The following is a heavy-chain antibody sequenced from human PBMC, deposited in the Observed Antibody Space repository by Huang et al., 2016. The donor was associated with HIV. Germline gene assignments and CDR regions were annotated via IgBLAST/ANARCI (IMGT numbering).Heavy chain of an antibody. D-gene: IGHD3-22*01. Sequence: EVQFVESWGGMVKPGRSLRLSCTASGLTFGNYGMSWFRQGLGEGLECVGLIRSKEYCETTVYAASVKGSITNSSDDATIIAYVQMDRPKPEVTAVYYCTRDSVYPVYYDSSGFYFDCWGQGTLVSVSS. CDR2: IRSKEYCETT. J-gene: IGHJ4*02. CDR1: GLTFGNYG. V-gene: IGHV3-49*05. CDR3: TRDSVYPVYYDSSGFYFDC.